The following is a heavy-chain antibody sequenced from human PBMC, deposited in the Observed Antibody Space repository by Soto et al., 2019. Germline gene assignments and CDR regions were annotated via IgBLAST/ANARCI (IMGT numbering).Heavy chain of an antibody. CDR1: GGTFSCYV. CDR2: ISPILCTA. CDR3: AEGYSSSWYDY. Sequence: SVKVSCKASGGTFSCYVFSWLRQAPGQGLEWMGGISPILCTANYAQKFQGRVTITADKSTSTAYMELSSLRSEDTAVYYCAEGYSSSWYDYWGQGTLVTVSS. D-gene: IGHD6-13*01. J-gene: IGHJ4*02. V-gene: IGHV1-69*06.